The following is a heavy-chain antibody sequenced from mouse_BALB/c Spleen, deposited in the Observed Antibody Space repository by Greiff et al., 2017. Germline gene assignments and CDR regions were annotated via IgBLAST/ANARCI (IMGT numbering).Heavy chain of an antibody. Sequence: EVKLMESGGGLVQPGGSLRLSCATSGFTFTDYYMSWVRQPPGKALEWLGFIRNKANGYTTEYSASVKGRFTISRDNSQSILYLQMNTLRAEDSATYYCARDKDRYDAMDYWGQGTSVTVSS. J-gene: IGHJ4*01. CDR1: GFTFTDYY. V-gene: IGHV7-3*02. CDR2: IRNKANGYTT. D-gene: IGHD2-14*01. CDR3: ARDKDRYDAMDY.